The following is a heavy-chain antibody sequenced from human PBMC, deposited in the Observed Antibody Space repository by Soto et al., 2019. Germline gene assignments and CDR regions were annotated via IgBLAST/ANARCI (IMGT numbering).Heavy chain of an antibody. CDR3: ARDPSRGLPDY. V-gene: IGHV4-4*02. CDR2: IYHTGST. D-gene: IGHD3-10*01. J-gene: IGHJ4*02. Sequence: QVQLQESGPGLVKPSGTLSLTCAVSGGSIDSSNWWSWVRQPPGKGLEWIGEIYHTGSTNYKPSLKRRVTISVDKSKNQFSLKLNSVTAADTAVYYCARDPSRGLPDYWGQGTLVTVSS. CDR1: GGSIDSSNW.